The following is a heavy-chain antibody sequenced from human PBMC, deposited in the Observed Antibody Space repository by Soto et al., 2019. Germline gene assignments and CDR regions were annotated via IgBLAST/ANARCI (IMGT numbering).Heavy chain of an antibody. CDR3: AKDVHYDIVTGIEYFHH. CDR2: IWYGGSNK. J-gene: IGHJ1*01. CDR1: GFTFSSYG. Sequence: SLRLSCAASGFTFSSYGMHWVRQAPGKXLEWVSVIWYGGSNKYYADSVKGRFTISRDNSKNTLFLQMNSLRAEDTAVYYCAKDVHYDIVTGIEYFHHWAQGTLVTVSS. D-gene: IGHD3-9*01. V-gene: IGHV3-33*06.